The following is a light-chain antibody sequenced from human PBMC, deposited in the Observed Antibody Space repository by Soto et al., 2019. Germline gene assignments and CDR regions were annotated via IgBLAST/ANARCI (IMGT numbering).Light chain of an antibody. Sequence: DIVLTQSPGTLSLSPGERATLSCRASQSVSSNYLAWYQQKPGQAPRLLIHGASTRATGVPDRFSGSGSGTDFTLTISRLEPEDFAVYHCQQYGSLLWTFGQGTNVEIK. CDR3: QQYGSLLWT. J-gene: IGKJ1*01. V-gene: IGKV3-20*01. CDR2: GAS. CDR1: QSVSSNY.